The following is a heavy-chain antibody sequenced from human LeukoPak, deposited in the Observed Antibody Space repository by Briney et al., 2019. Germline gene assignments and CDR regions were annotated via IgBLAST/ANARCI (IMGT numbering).Heavy chain of an antibody. D-gene: IGHD2/OR15-2a*01. CDR1: GGSFSGYY. CDR2: INHSGST. J-gene: IGHJ4*02. V-gene: IGHV4-34*01. Sequence: SEALSLTCAVYGGSFSGYYWSWIRQPPGKGLEWIGEINHSGSTNYNPSLKGRVTISVDTSKNQFSLKLSSVTAADTAVYYCARAPLVIVVTAFDYWGQGTLVTVSS. CDR3: ARAPLVIVVTAFDY.